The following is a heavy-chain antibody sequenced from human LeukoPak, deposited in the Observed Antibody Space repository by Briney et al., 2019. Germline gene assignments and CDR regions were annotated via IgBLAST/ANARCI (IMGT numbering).Heavy chain of an antibody. CDR3: ARGSPYGYYYYGMDV. D-gene: IGHD2-8*01. Sequence: GESLKISCNGSGYIFTNYWIGWVRQMPAQGLEWMGIIYPGDSVTRYSPSFQGRVTISADKSISTAYLQWSSLQASDTAMYYCARGSPYGYYYYGMDVWGQGTTVTVSS. CDR1: GYIFTNYW. J-gene: IGHJ6*02. CDR2: IYPGDSVT. V-gene: IGHV5-51*01.